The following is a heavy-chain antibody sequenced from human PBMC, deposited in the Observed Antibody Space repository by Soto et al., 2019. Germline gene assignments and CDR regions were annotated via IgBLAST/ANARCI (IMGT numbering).Heavy chain of an antibody. CDR2: ISSSSSTI. D-gene: IGHD5-12*01. CDR3: ARVRYSGYDYGFSDY. V-gene: IGHV3-48*01. CDR1: GFTFSSYS. J-gene: IGHJ4*02. Sequence: GGSLRLSCAASGFTFSSYSMNWVRQAPGKGLEWVSYISSSSSTIYYADSVKGRFTISRDNAKNSLYLQMNSLRAEDTAVYYCARVRYSGYDYGFSDYWGQGTLVTVSS.